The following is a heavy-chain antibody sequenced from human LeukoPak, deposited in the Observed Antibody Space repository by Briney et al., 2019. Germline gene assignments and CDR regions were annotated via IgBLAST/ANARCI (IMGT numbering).Heavy chain of an antibody. Sequence: PGRSLRLSCAASGFTFSSYGMHWVRQAPGKGLEWVAVISYDGSNKYYADSVKGRFTISRDNSKNTLYLQMNSLRAEDTAVYYCAKVPPNYYDSSGYYFSVDYYFDYWGQGTLVTVSS. CDR2: ISYDGSNK. CDR3: AKVPPNYYDSSGYYFSVDYYFDY. D-gene: IGHD3-22*01. V-gene: IGHV3-30*18. CDR1: GFTFSSYG. J-gene: IGHJ4*02.